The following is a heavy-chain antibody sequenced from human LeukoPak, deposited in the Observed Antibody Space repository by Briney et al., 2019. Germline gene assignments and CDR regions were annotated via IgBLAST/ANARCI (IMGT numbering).Heavy chain of an antibody. CDR3: TTGVLTGFPR. CDR1: GFTFSNAW. D-gene: IGHD3-9*01. V-gene: IGHV3-15*01. J-gene: IGHJ4*02. Sequence: GGSLRLSCAPSGFTFSNAWMSWVRQAPGKGLEWFGRIKSKSDGGTTDYAAPVKGRFTISGDDSKNTLYLQMNSLKTEDTAVYYCTTGVLTGFPRWGQGTLVTVSS. CDR2: IKSKSDGGTT.